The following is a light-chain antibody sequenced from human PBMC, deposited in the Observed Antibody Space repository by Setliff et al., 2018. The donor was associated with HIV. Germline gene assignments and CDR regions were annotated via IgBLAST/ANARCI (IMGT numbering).Light chain of an antibody. CDR2: EVA. V-gene: IGLV2-23*02. CDR3: CSYAGGDTWI. CDR1: DDNIANYES. J-gene: IGLJ2*01. Sequence: QSVLTQPASVSGSPGQSITISCTGGDDNIANYESVSWYQQHPGEVPKLIIYEVAKRPSGVSNRFSGSKSGNTASLTISGLQTEDEADYYCCSYAGGDTWIFGGGTKVTVL.